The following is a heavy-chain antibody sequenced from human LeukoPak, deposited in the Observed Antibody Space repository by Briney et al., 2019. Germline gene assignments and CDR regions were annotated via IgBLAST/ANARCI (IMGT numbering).Heavy chain of an antibody. V-gene: IGHV3-23*01. Sequence: GGSLRLSCAASAFTFNTFWMHWVRQAPGKGLEWVSAISGSGGSTYYADSVKGRFTISRDNSKNTLYLQMNSLRAEDTAVYYCAKVHRRYGSGSFLQPLDYWGQGTLVTVSS. D-gene: IGHD3-10*01. CDR1: AFTFNTFW. J-gene: IGHJ4*02. CDR2: ISGSGGST. CDR3: AKVHRRYGSGSFLQPLDY.